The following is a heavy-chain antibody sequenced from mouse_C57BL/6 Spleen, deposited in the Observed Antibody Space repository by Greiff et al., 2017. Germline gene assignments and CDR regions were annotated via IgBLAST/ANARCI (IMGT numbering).Heavy chain of an antibody. CDR3: AREGIYYGNYNGVAY. CDR1: GFTFSDYG. J-gene: IGHJ3*01. Sequence: EVHLEESGAGLVKPGGSLKLSCAASGFTFSDYGMHWVRQAPEKGLEWVAYISSGSSTIYYADTVKGRFTISRDNAKNTLFLQMTSLRTADTAMYDCAREGIYYGNYNGVAYWGQGTLVTVSA. D-gene: IGHD2-1*01. CDR2: ISSGSSTI. V-gene: IGHV5-17*01.